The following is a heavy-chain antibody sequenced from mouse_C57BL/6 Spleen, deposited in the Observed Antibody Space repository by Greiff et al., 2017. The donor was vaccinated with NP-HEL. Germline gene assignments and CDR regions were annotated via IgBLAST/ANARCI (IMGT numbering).Heavy chain of an antibody. CDR1: GFSLSTSGMG. V-gene: IGHV8-12*01. D-gene: IGHD1-1*01. J-gene: IGHJ4*01. CDR2: IYWDDDK. Sequence: QVTLKESGPGILQSSQTLSLTCSFSGFSLSTSGMGVSWIRQPSGKGLEWLAHIYWDDDKRYHPSLTRRLPISKDTSRNQVFLKITSWDTADTATYYCARGFITPAMDYWGQGTSVTVSS. CDR3: ARGFITPAMDY.